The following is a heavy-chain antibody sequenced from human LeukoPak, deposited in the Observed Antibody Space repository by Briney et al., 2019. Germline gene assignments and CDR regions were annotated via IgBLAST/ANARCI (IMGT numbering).Heavy chain of an antibody. V-gene: IGHV1-2*02. CDR2: INPNSGGT. CDR1: GYTFTGYY. D-gene: IGHD3-10*01. CDR3: ARAASAPSGAFDI. J-gene: IGHJ3*02. Sequence: GASVKVSCKASGYTFTGYYMHWVRQAPGKGLEWMGWINPNSGGTNYAQKFQGRVTMTRDTSISTAYMELSRLRSDDTAVYYCARAASAPSGAFDIWGQGTMVTVSS.